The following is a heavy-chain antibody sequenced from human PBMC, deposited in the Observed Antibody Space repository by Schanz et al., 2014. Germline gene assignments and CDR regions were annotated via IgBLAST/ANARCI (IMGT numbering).Heavy chain of an antibody. Sequence: EVQLLESGGGLVQPGGSLRLSCAASGLIFSNYVMSWVRQAPGKGLEYVSAISHDGYSTYYADSVKGRFTISRDNSKNTLYLQMSSLTTEDTAVYYCARGGFGEVSYFDYWGQGTLVTVSS. CDR2: ISHDGYST. J-gene: IGHJ4*02. V-gene: IGHV3-64D*06. CDR1: GLIFSNYV. D-gene: IGHD3-10*01. CDR3: ARGGFGEVSYFDY.